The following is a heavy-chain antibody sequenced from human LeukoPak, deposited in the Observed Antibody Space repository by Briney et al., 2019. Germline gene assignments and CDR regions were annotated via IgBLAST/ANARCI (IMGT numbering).Heavy chain of an antibody. CDR2: VHLDGRT. V-gene: IGHV4-4*02. CDR1: GGSVTSNNW. D-gene: IGHD6-25*01. J-gene: IGHJ4*02. CDR3: AREGGFYRPLDY. Sequence: SETLSLTCDVSGGSVTSNNWCSWFRQPPGRGLEWIGEVHLDGRTNYNPSLKSRLVMSADLPENHISLKLTSVTAADTAVYYCAREGGFYRPLDYSGEGTLVTVSS.